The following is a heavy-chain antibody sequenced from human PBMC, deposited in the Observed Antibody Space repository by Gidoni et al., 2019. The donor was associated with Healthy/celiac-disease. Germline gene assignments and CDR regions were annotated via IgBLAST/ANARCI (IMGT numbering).Heavy chain of an antibody. CDR2: INHSGST. J-gene: IGHJ4*02. CDR1: GGSFSGYY. Sequence: QVQLQQWGAGLLKPSETLSLTCAVYGGSFSGYYWSWIRQPPGKGLEWIGEINHSGSTNYNPSLKSRVTISVDTSKNQFSLKLSSVTAADTAVYYCARLRSYDFWSGYFRGDYFDYWGQGTLVTVSS. V-gene: IGHV4-34*01. D-gene: IGHD3-3*01. CDR3: ARLRSYDFWSGYFRGDYFDY.